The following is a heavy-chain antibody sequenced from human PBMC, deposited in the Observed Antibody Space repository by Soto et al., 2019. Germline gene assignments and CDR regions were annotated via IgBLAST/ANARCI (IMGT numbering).Heavy chain of an antibody. D-gene: IGHD3-3*01. J-gene: IGHJ4*02. CDR2: IYHSGST. CDR3: ARVTIFGVVIGEYYFDY. V-gene: IGHV4-4*02. CDR1: GGSISSINW. Sequence: TTETLSLTCAVFGGSISSINWWSWVRQPPGKGLEWIGEIYHSGSTNYNPSLKSRVTISVDKSKNQFSLKLSSVTAADTAVYYCARVTIFGVVIGEYYFDYWGQGTQVTVSS.